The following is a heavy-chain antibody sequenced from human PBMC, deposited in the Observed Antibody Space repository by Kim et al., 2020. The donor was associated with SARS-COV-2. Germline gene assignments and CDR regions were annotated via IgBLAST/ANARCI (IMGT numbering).Heavy chain of an antibody. Sequence: GGSLRLSCAASGFTFSSYSMNWVRQAPGKGLEWVSSISSSSSSYIYYADSVKGRFTISRDNAKNSLYLQMNSLRAEDTAVYYCARDGGVLDDIVVVVALTHFDYWGQGTLVTVSS. D-gene: IGHD2-15*01. CDR2: ISSSSSSYI. CDR3: ARDGGVLDDIVVVVALTHFDY. J-gene: IGHJ4*02. V-gene: IGHV3-21*01. CDR1: GFTFSSYS.